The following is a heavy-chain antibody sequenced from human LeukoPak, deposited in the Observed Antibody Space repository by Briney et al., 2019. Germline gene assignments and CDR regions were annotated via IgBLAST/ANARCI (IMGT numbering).Heavy chain of an antibody. J-gene: IGHJ4*02. CDR2: IWYDGSNK. CDR3: AKDKGTYCSSTSCYLFH. Sequence: PGGSLRLSCAASGFTFSSYGMHWVRQAPGKGLEWVAVIWYDGSNKYYADSVKGRFTISRDNSKNTLYLQMNSLRAEDTAVYYCAKDKGTYCSSTSCYLFHWGQGTLVTVSS. CDR1: GFTFSSYG. D-gene: IGHD2-2*01. V-gene: IGHV3-33*06.